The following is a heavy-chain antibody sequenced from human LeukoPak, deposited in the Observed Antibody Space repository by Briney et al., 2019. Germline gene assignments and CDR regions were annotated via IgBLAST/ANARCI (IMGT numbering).Heavy chain of an antibody. V-gene: IGHV5-51*01. CDR2: IYPGDSDT. Sequence: GESLKISCKGSGYSFTSYWIGWVRQMPGKGLEWRGIIYPGDSDTRYSPSFQGQVTISADKSISTASLQWSSLKASDTAMYYCARRIAVAGLNWFDPWGQGTLVTVSS. CDR3: ARRIAVAGLNWFDP. CDR1: GYSFTSYW. D-gene: IGHD6-19*01. J-gene: IGHJ5*02.